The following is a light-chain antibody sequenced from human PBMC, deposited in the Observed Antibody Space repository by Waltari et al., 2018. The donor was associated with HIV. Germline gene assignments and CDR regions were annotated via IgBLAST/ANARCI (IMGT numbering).Light chain of an antibody. J-gene: IGKJ4*01. CDR2: GAS. V-gene: IGKV4-1*01. CDR1: QSLLYDSTNKNY. Sequence: DIVMTQSPDALAVSLGERDTINCKSSQSLLYDSTNKNYFGWYQQKPGQPPKLLIYGASTRESGVPDRFSGSGSWTDFTLTISSLQAEDVAVYYCQQYYDTPLTFGGGTKVEIK. CDR3: QQYYDTPLT.